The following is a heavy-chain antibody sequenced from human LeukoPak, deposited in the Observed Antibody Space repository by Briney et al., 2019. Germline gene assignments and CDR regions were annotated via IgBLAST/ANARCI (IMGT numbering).Heavy chain of an antibody. J-gene: IGHJ6*03. D-gene: IGHD4-23*01. V-gene: IGHV3-20*04. Sequence: PGGSLRLSCAASGFTFDDYGMSWVRQAPGKGLEWVSGINWNGGSTGYADSVKGRFTISRDNAKNSLYLQMNSLRAEDTALYYCAREGKTSDYYYYYMDVWGKGATVTVSS. CDR1: GFTFDDYG. CDR3: AREGKTSDYYYYYMDV. CDR2: INWNGGST.